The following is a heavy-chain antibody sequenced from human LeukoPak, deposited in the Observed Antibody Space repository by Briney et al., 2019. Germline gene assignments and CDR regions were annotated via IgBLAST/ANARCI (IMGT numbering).Heavy chain of an antibody. CDR1: GFTFSSYG. V-gene: IGHV3-33*01. D-gene: IGHD6-19*01. CDR2: IWYDGSNK. Sequence: GGSLRLSCAASGFTFSSYGMHWVRQAPGKGLEWLAVIWYDGSNKYYADSVKGRFTISRDNSKNTLYLQMNSLRAEDTAVYYCARDRPVAGSYYYYGMDVWGQGTTVTVSS. CDR3: ARDRPVAGSYYYYGMDV. J-gene: IGHJ6*02.